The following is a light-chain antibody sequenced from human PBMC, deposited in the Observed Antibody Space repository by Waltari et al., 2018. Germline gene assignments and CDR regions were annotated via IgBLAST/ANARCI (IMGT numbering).Light chain of an antibody. CDR2: WAS. CDR3: QQHYISRT. V-gene: IGKV4-1*01. Sequence: DIVMTQSPNSLAVPLGERATINCKSSQRVLYNSNNKNYLAWYQQKPGQPPKLLIYWASTRESGVPDRFSGSGSGTDFTLSISSLQAEDVAVYYCQQHYISRTFGQGTRVEIK. J-gene: IGKJ1*01. CDR1: QRVLYNSNNKNY.